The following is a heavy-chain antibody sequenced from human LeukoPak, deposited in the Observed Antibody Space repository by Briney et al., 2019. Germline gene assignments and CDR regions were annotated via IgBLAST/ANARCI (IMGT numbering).Heavy chain of an antibody. D-gene: IGHD3-22*01. CDR1: GGTFSSYA. V-gene: IGHV1-69*04. Sequence: ASVKVSCKASGGTFSSYAISWVRQAPGQGLEWMGRIIPILGIANYAQKFQGRVTITADKSTSTAYMELSSLRSEDTAVYYCARDPHYDSSGYYGLGAFDIWGQGTMVTVSS. J-gene: IGHJ3*02. CDR2: IIPILGIA. CDR3: ARDPHYDSSGYYGLGAFDI.